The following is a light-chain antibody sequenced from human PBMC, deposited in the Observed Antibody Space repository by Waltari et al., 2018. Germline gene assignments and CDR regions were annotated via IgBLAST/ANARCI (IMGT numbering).Light chain of an antibody. Sequence: LVLSQSPSAPTSLGASLKLTRTLTRGYGINGIPLLQQEPGKGPRYLMKVNSDGSHREGDDIPDRFSASNSGTEYYVTISSLQSEDEADYYCQTGGHGTWVFGGGTKLTVL. CDR2: VNSDGSH. J-gene: IGLJ3*02. CDR3: QTGGHGTWV. V-gene: IGLV4-69*01. CDR1: RGYGING.